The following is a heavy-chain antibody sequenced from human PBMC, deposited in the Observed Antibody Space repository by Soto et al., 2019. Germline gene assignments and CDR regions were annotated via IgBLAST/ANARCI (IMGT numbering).Heavy chain of an antibody. J-gene: IGHJ6*02. V-gene: IGHV5-51*01. CDR2: IYPGDSDT. CDR1: GYSSSSYW. Sequence: PGESLKISCEGSGYSSSSYWIAWVRQMPGKGLEWMGIIYPGDSDTRYSPSFRGQVTISADESISTAYLQWSSLKASDTAIYYCARRAAMASTYGLDVWGQGTTVTVSS. CDR3: ARRAAMASTYGLDV. D-gene: IGHD5-18*01.